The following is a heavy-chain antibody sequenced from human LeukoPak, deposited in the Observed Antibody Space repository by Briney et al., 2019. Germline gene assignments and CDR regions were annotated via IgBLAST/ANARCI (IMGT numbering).Heavy chain of an antibody. CDR2: IIPIFGTA. J-gene: IGHJ4*02. D-gene: IGHD5-18*01. CDR1: GGTFSSYA. CDR3: ARDSSAMVTRYFDY. V-gene: IGHV1-69*05. Sequence: ASVKVSCKASGGTFSSYAISWVRQAPGQGLEWMGGIIPIFGTANYAQKFQGRVTITTDESTSTAYMELSSLRSEDTAVYYCARDSSAMVTRYFDYWGQGTLVTVSS.